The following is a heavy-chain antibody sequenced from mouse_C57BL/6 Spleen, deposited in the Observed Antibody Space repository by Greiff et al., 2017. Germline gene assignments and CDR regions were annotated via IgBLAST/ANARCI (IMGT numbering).Heavy chain of an antibody. Sequence: EVQLQQSGPELVKPGASVKISCKASGYTFTDYYMNWVKQSHGKSLEWIGDINPNNGGTSYNQKFKGKATLTVDKSSSTAYMELRSLTSEDSAVYYCARSSMSGDYFDYWGQGTTLTVSS. V-gene: IGHV1-26*01. CDR3: ARSSMSGDYFDY. D-gene: IGHD2-3*01. CDR1: GYTFTDYY. J-gene: IGHJ2*01. CDR2: INPNNGGT.